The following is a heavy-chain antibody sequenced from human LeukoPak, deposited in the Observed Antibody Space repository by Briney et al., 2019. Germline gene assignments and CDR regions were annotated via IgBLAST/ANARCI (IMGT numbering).Heavy chain of an antibody. CDR3: ARDPTRLRIYYYYHMDV. J-gene: IGHJ6*03. Sequence: ASVKVSCKASGYTFTGYYMHWVRQAPGQGLEWMGWINPNSGGTNYAQKFQGRVTMTRDTSISTAYMELSRLRSDDTAVYYCARDPTRLRIYYYYHMDVWGKGTTVTVSS. V-gene: IGHV1-2*02. CDR2: INPNSGGT. CDR1: GYTFTGYY.